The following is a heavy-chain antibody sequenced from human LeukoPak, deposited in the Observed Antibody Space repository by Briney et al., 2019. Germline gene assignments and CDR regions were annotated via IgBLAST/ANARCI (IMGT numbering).Heavy chain of an antibody. Sequence: GGSLRLSCAASGFTFSSYAMSWVRQAPGKGLEWVSVVSGSGGSTYYTDSVKGRFTISRDNSKSTLYLQMNSLRAEDTAMYYCAKAKGFSSGWTGENWFDPWGQGTLVTVSS. D-gene: IGHD6-19*01. CDR1: GFTFSSYA. V-gene: IGHV3-23*01. CDR3: AKAKGFSSGWTGENWFDP. J-gene: IGHJ5*02. CDR2: VSGSGGST.